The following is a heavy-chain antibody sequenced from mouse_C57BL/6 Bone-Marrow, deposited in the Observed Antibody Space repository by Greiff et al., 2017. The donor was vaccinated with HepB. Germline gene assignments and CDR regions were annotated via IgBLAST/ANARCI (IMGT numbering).Heavy chain of an antibody. V-gene: IGHV1-69*01. J-gene: IGHJ1*03. CDR1: GYTFTSYW. CDR2: IDPSDSYT. Sequence: QVHVKQPGAELVMPGASVKLSCKASGYTFTSYWMHWVKQRPGQGLEWIGEIDPSDSYTNYNQKFKGKSTLTVDKSSSTAYMQLSSLTSEDSAVYYCARGVVYWYFDVWGTGTTVTVSS. D-gene: IGHD1-1*01. CDR3: ARGVVYWYFDV.